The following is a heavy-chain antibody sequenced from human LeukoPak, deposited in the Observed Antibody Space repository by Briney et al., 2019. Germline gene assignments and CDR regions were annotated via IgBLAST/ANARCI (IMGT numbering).Heavy chain of an antibody. D-gene: IGHD6-19*01. CDR3: ARVKYSSGWYDFDY. CDR1: GYTLTELS. Sequence: GASVKVSCKVSGYTLTELSMHWVRQAPGKGLEWMGGFDPEDGETIYAQKFQGRVTMTRDTSISTAYMELSRLRSDDTAVYYCARVKYSSGWYDFDYWGQGTLVTVSS. CDR2: FDPEDGET. V-gene: IGHV1-24*01. J-gene: IGHJ4*02.